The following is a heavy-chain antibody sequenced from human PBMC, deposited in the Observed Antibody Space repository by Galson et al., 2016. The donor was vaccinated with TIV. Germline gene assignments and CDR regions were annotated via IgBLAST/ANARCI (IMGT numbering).Heavy chain of an antibody. CDR1: GGPFRNYA. J-gene: IGHJ2*01. Sequence: SVKVSCKASGGPFRNYAISWVRQAPGQGLEWMGRIIPISRTTNYARSFQGRLTITADESTNTDYMELASLRSEDTAVYYCAREQGIYKGYFDLWGRGTLVTVSS. D-gene: IGHD1-14*01. CDR3: AREQGIYKGYFDL. CDR2: IIPISRTT. V-gene: IGHV1-69*13.